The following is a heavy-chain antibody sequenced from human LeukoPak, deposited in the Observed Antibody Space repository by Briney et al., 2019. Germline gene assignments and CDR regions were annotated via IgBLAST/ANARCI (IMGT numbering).Heavy chain of an antibody. CDR2: IYSGGST. D-gene: IGHD3-10*01. V-gene: IGHV3-53*01. CDR1: GFTVSSNY. CDR3: ARELLWFGEAAGFDP. J-gene: IGHJ5*02. Sequence: GGSLRLPCAASGFTVSSNYMSWVRQAPGKGLEWVSVIYSGGSTYYADSVKGRFTISRDNSKNTLYLQMNSLRAEDTAVYYCARELLWFGEAAGFDPWGQGTLVTVSS.